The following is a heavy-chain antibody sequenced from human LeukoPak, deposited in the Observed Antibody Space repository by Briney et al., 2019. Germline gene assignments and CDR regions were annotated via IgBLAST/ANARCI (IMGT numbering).Heavy chain of an antibody. CDR2: ISCSGST. J-gene: IGHJ6*03. V-gene: IGHV4-59*01. D-gene: IGHD5-18*01. CDR1: AGSISGFF. CDR3: ARTYRYGSFPVYHFYMDV. Sequence: SETLSLTCTVSAGSISGFFWSWIRQPPGKGLEWIGYISCSGSTNYNPSLKSRVTISADTSKNQVSLKLSSVTAADTAVYYCARTYRYGSFPVYHFYMDVWGKGTTVTVSS.